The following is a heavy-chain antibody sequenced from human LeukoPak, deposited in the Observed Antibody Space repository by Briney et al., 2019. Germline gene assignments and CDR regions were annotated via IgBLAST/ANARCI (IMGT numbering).Heavy chain of an antibody. CDR3: AKDRVYYFDY. Sequence: GGSLRLSCAASGFTFSSYGMHWVRQAPGKGLEWGAVISYDGSNRYYADSVKGRFTISRDNSKNTLYLQMNSLRAEDTAVYYCAKDRVYYFDYWGQGTLVTVSS. V-gene: IGHV3-30*18. CDR2: ISYDGSNR. D-gene: IGHD3-3*01. CDR1: GFTFSSYG. J-gene: IGHJ4*02.